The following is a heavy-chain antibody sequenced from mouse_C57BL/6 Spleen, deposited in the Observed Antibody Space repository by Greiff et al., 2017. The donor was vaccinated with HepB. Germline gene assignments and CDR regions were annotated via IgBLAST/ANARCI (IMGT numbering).Heavy chain of an antibody. J-gene: IGHJ1*03. CDR3: ARGITTVVATSRWYFDV. V-gene: IGHV5-6*02. D-gene: IGHD1-1*01. Sequence: EVMLVESGGDLVKPGGSLKLSCAASGFTFSSYGMSWVRQTPDKRLEWVATISSGGSYTYYPDSVKGRFTISRDNAKNTQYLQMSSLKSEDTAMYYCARGITTVVATSRWYFDVWGTGTTVTVSS. CDR2: ISSGGSYT. CDR1: GFTFSSYG.